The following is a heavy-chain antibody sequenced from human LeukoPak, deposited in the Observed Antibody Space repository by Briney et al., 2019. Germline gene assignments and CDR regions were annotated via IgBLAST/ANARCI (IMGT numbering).Heavy chain of an antibody. Sequence: SETLSLTCTVSGGSISSYYWGWIRQPPGKGLEWIGSIYYSGSTYYNPSLKSRVTISVDTSKNQFSLKLSSVTAADTAVYYCARQPQIVVVAATDYWGQGTLVTVSS. V-gene: IGHV4-39*01. J-gene: IGHJ4*02. CDR2: IYYSGST. CDR1: GGSISSYY. D-gene: IGHD2-15*01. CDR3: ARQPQIVVVAATDY.